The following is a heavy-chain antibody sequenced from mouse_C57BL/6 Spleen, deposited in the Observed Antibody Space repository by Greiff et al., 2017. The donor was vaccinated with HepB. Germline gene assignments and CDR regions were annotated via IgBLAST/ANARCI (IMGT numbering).Heavy chain of an antibody. V-gene: IGHV1-55*01. J-gene: IGHJ3*01. CDR2: IYPGSGST. CDR3: ARSESDGYYSWFAY. Sequence: QVQLQQPGAELVKPGASVKMSCKASGYTFTSYWITWVKQRPGQGLEWIGDIYPGSGSTNYNEKFKSKATLTVDTSSSTAYMQLSSLTAEDSAVYYCARSESDGYYSWFAYWGQGTLVTVSA. CDR1: GYTFTSYW. D-gene: IGHD2-3*01.